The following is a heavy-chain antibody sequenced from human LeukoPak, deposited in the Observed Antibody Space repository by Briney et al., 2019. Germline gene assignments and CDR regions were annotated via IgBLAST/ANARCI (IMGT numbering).Heavy chain of an antibody. CDR3: ADPPSDY. CDR2: INQDGSEK. V-gene: IGHV3-7*01. CDR1: GFNFNRKW. J-gene: IGHJ4*02. Sequence: PGGSLRLSCAASGFNFNRKWMTWVRQAPGKGLEWVANINQDGSEKYYVDPVKGRFTISRDNAKSSLYLEMSGLRAEDTAVYYCADPPSDYWGQGTLVAVSS.